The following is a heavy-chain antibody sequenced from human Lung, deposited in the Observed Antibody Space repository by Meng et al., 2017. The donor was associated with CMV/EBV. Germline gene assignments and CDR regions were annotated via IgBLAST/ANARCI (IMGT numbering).Heavy chain of an antibody. CDR3: VRGLYYLAGDGYYYDF. CDR1: LSSDNYF. Sequence: LSSDNYFWCWILLPPGKRLAWVGYFRYSRATYSIPSLQSRLTVPFDPSKNQFSLRLTSVTAADTAVYYCVRGLYYLAGDGYYYDFWGPGTLVTVSS. CDR2: FRYSRAT. D-gene: IGHD2-21*01. V-gene: IGHV4-30-4*01. J-gene: IGHJ4*02.